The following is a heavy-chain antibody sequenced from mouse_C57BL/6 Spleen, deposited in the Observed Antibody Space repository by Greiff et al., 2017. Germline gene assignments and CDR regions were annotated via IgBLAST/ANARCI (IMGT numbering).Heavy chain of an antibody. Sequence: QVTLKVSGPGILQPSQTLSLTCSFSGFSLSTFGMGVGRIRQPSGKGLEWMAHIWWDDDKYYNPALKRRLTISKDTSKNQVFLKIANVDTADTATDYWARYDYDYAMDYWGQGTSVTVSS. CDR1: GFSLSTFGMG. V-gene: IGHV8-8*01. J-gene: IGHJ4*01. CDR2: IWWDDDK. CDR3: ARYDYDYAMDY. D-gene: IGHD2-4*01.